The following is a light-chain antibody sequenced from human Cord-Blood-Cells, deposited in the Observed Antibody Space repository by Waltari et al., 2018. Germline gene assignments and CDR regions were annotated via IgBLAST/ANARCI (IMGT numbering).Light chain of an antibody. J-gene: IGLJ2*01. CDR3: LLSYSGAHVV. CDR2: DTS. CDR1: TGAVTSGHY. V-gene: IGLV7-46*01. Sequence: QAVVTQEPSLTVSPGGTVTLTCGSSTGAVTSGHYPYWFQQKPGQAPRTPIYDTSNKHSATPARVSGSLLWGKAALTLSGAQPEDEAEYYCLLSYSGAHVVFGGGTKLTVL.